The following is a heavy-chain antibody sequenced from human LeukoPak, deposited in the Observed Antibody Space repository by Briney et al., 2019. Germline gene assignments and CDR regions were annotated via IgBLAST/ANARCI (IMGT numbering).Heavy chain of an antibody. V-gene: IGHV4-34*01. CDR3: ARLPPYYDILTGYDAFDI. D-gene: IGHD3-9*01. Sequence: SETLSLTCAVYVGSFSGYYWSWIRQPPGKGLEWIGEINHSGSTNYNPSLKSRVTISVDTSKNQFSLKLSSVTAADTAVYYCARLPPYYDILTGYDAFDIWGQGTMVTVSS. CDR1: VGSFSGYY. CDR2: INHSGST. J-gene: IGHJ3*02.